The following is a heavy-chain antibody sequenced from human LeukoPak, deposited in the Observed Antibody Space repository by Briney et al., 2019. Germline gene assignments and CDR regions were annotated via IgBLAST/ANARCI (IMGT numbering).Heavy chain of an antibody. V-gene: IGHV4-34*01. CDR2: INHSGST. CDR3: ASELIDGYKQGCWFDP. CDR1: GGSFSGYY. D-gene: IGHD5-12*01. Sequence: PSETLSLTCAVYGGSFSGYYWSWIRQPPGKGLEWIGEINHSGSTNYNPSLKSRVTISVDTSKNQFSLKLSSVTAADTAVYYCASELIDGYKQGCWFDPWGQGTLVTVSS. J-gene: IGHJ5*02.